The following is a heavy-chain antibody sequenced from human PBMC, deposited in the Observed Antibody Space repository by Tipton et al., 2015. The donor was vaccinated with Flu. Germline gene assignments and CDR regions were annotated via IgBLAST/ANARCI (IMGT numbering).Heavy chain of an antibody. V-gene: IGHV4-59*12. Sequence: TLSLTCTVSGAFFTSYYWNWNREPPGKGLEWIGYIYNSQYTKYNPSLKCRVTISVDTSNKQFSLQLRSVIAADTAVYYCARDPSLGMPDYFDYWGQGTLVTASS. D-gene: IGHD2-2*01. J-gene: IGHJ4*02. CDR2: IYNSQYT. CDR1: GAFFTSYY. CDR3: ARDPSLGMPDYFDY.